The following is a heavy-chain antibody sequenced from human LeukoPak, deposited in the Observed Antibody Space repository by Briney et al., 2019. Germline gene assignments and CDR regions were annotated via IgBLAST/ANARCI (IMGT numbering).Heavy chain of an antibody. V-gene: IGHV3-21*01. Sequence: GGSLRLSCAASGFTFSSYSMNWVRQAPGKGLEWVSSISSSSSYIYYADSVKGRFTISRDNAKNSLYLQMNSLRAEDTAVYYCARDSYYDSSGYYYPLFDYWGQGTLATVSS. CDR1: GFTFSSYS. J-gene: IGHJ4*02. D-gene: IGHD3-22*01. CDR3: ARDSYYDSSGYYYPLFDY. CDR2: ISSSSSYI.